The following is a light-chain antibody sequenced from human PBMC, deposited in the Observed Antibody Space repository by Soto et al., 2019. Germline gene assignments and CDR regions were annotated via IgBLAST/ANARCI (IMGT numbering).Light chain of an antibody. CDR2: GTS. CDR3: KKFNNWPRK. V-gene: IGKV3-20*01. Sequence: EIVLTQAPGTLSLSPGEIATLSCRSSQRVNSNYLAWYQQRPGQAPRLLIYGTSSRATGIQDRFSGSGSGTEFTLTIRSLQSEDFAVYYCKKFNNWPRKFGKGTKVDI. CDR1: QRVNSNY. J-gene: IGKJ1*01.